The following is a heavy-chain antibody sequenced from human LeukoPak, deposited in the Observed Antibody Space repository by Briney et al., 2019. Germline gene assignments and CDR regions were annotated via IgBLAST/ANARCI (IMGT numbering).Heavy chain of an antibody. CDR2: ISYDGSNK. V-gene: IGHV3-30*18. CDR3: AKGSDFDY. J-gene: IGHJ4*02. CDR1: GFTFSSYG. Sequence: PGGSLRLSCAASGFTFSSYGIHWVRQAPGKGLEWVAVISYDGSNKYYADSVKGRFTISRDNSKNTLYLQMNSLRAEDTAVYYCAKGSDFDYWGQGTLVTVSS.